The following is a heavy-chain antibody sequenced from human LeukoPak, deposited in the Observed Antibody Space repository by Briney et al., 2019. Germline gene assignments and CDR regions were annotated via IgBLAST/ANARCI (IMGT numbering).Heavy chain of an antibody. Sequence: PGGSLRLSCAASGFTFSSYEMKWVRQAPGEGLEWVAYSSSSGSTIYYAHSVKGRFTISRDNDKNSLYLQMKSLRAEDPAVYYCARLTQNDAFDIWGQGTMVTVSS. CDR1: GFTFSSYE. J-gene: IGHJ3*02. D-gene: IGHD2-15*01. V-gene: IGHV3-48*03. CDR3: ARLTQNDAFDI. CDR2: SSSSGSTI.